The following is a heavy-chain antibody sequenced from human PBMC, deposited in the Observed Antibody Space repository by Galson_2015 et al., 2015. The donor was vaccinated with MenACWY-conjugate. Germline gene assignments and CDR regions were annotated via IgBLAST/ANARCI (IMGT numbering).Heavy chain of an antibody. Sequence: SLRLSCAGSAFTFSSAYMSWVRQAPGKGLEWVGRIKSQTDGGKIDYAAPVKGRFTISRDDSKNTLYLQMNSLKIEDTAVYYCTTHKPDSWGGLLFHFYMDVWGKGTTV. CDR2: IKSQTDGGKI. J-gene: IGHJ6*03. CDR3: TTHKPDSWGGLLFHFYMDV. V-gene: IGHV3-15*01. D-gene: IGHD2-21*01. CDR1: AFTFSSAY.